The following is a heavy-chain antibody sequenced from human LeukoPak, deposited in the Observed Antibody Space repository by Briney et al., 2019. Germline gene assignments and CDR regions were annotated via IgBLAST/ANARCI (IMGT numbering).Heavy chain of an antibody. V-gene: IGHV1-3*01. D-gene: IGHD1-1*01. Sequence: ASVKVSCKASGYTFAKYAIHWVRQVPGQRLEWMGWINAGNGNTKYSQKFQGRVTITRDTSASTAYMELSSLRSEDTAVYYCARGATTAFDIWGQGTMVTVPS. CDR3: ARGATTAFDI. CDR1: GYTFAKYA. J-gene: IGHJ3*02. CDR2: INAGNGNT.